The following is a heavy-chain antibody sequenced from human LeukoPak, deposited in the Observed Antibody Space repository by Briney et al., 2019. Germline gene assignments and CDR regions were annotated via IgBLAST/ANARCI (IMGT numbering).Heavy chain of an antibody. V-gene: IGHV3-21*01. J-gene: IGHJ4*02. CDR1: GFTASSNY. CDR3: ARSGAYPLPTEV. D-gene: IGHD2-21*01. Sequence: GGSLRLSCAASGFTASSNYMSWVRQAPGKGLEWVSSISSSSSYIYYADSVKGRFTISRDNAKNSLYLQMNSLRAEDTAVYYCARSGAYPLPTEVWGQGTLVTVSS. CDR2: ISSSSSYI.